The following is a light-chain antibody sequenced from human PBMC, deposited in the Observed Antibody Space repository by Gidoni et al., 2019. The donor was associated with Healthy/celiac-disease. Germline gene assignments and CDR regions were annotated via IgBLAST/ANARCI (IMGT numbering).Light chain of an antibody. Sequence: QMTQSPSSLSASVGDRVTITCQASQDISNYLNWYQQKPGKAPKLLIYDASNLETGVPSRFSGSGSGTDFTFTISSLQPEDIATYYCQQYDNLPLTFGGGTKVEIK. J-gene: IGKJ4*01. CDR3: QQYDNLPLT. CDR2: DAS. CDR1: QDISNY. V-gene: IGKV1-33*01.